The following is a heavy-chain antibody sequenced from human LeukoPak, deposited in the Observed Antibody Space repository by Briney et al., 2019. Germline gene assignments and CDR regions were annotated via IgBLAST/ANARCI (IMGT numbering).Heavy chain of an antibody. CDR1: GYPFTTYL. D-gene: IGHD1-26*01. CDR3: ARDPANGRPDSFDI. V-gene: IGHV1-46*01. J-gene: IGHJ3*02. Sequence: ASVKVSCKASGYPFTTYLLHWVRQAPGQGLEWLGEINTSSGGTNYAPKFQGRVTMTRDTSTSTVYMELSSLTSEDTAVYLCARDPANGRPDSFDIWGQGTMVTVSS. CDR2: INTSSGGT.